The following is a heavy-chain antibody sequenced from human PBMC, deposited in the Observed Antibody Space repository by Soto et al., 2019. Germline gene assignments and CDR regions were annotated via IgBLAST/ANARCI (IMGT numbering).Heavy chain of an antibody. V-gene: IGHV4-59*06. CDR1: GGSISSSY. J-gene: IGHJ4*02. CDR2: IYYSGST. Sequence: PSETLSLTCTASGGSISSSYWSWIRQHPGKGLEWIGYIYYSGSTYYNPSLKSRVTISVDTSKNQFSLKLSSVTAADTAVYYCASSSWAVNTIDYWGQGTLVTVSS. CDR3: ASSSWAVNTIDY. D-gene: IGHD4-17*01.